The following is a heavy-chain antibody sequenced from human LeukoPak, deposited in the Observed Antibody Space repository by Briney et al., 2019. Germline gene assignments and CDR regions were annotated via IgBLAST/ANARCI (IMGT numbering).Heavy chain of an antibody. Sequence: GGSLRLSCAASGFTFSSYAMSWVRQAPGKGLEWVSAISGSGGSTYYADSVKGRFTISRDNSKNTLYLQMNSLRAEDTAVYYCAKDREMAPTLAPGDSWAQGPLAPVPP. CDR2: ISGSGGST. CDR1: GFTFSSYA. J-gene: IGHJ4*02. V-gene: IGHV3-23*01. D-gene: IGHD5-24*01. CDR3: AKDREMAPTLAPGDS.